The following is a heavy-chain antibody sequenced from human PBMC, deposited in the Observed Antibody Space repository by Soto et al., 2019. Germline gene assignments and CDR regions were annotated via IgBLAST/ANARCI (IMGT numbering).Heavy chain of an antibody. CDR2: IYYSGST. Sequence: QLQLQESGPGLVKPSETLSLTCTVSGGSISSSSYYWGWIRQPPGKGLEWIGSIYYSGSTYYNPSLKSRVTISVDTSKNQFSLKLSSVTAADTAVYYCEATGRGDAFDIWGQGTMVTVSS. V-gene: IGHV4-39*01. CDR1: GGSISSSSYY. D-gene: IGHD1-26*01. CDR3: EATGRGDAFDI. J-gene: IGHJ3*02.